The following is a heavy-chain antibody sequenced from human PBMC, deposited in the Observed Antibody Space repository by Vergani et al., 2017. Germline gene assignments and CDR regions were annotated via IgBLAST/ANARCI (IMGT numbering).Heavy chain of an antibody. CDR3: ARDLRLLYNRFDP. V-gene: IGHV3-33*01. CDR2: KWYDGNNK. D-gene: IGHD1-14*01. CDR1: GFTFNQFG. Sequence: QVKLVESGGGVVQLGRSLRLSCAAPGFTFNQFGMHWVRQAPRKGLEWVAVKWYDGNNKQYADSVKGRFTISRDNSKSTMYLQMNSLRDEDTGVYYCARDLRLLYNRFDPWGQGTLVTVSS. J-gene: IGHJ5*02.